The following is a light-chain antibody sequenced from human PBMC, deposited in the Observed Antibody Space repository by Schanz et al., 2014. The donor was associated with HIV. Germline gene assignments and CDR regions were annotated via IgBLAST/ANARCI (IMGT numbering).Light chain of an antibody. V-gene: IGLV2-8*01. CDR2: EVN. J-gene: IGLJ3*02. Sequence: QSALTQPASVSGSPGQSITISCTGTSSDVGGYNYVSWYQQHPDKAPQLLIYEVNMRPSGVPDRFSGSKSGNTASLTVSGLQAEDEADYYCSSPAGSNRVFGGGTKLTVL. CDR1: SSDVGGYNY. CDR3: SSPAGSNRV.